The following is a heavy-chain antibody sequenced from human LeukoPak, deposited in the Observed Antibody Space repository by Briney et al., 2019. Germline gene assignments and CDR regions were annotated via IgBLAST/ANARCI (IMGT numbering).Heavy chain of an antibody. CDR1: GASISSSY. CDR2: IYYNGNT. Sequence: PSETLSLTCTVSGASISSSYWSWVRQPPGKRLEWIGFIYYNGNTNSNPSLKSRVTISVDTSKNQFSLKLSSVIAADTAVYYCARDRSIAARPDTWYFDLWGRGTLVTVSS. D-gene: IGHD6-6*01. J-gene: IGHJ2*01. V-gene: IGHV4-59*01. CDR3: ARDRSIAARPDTWYFDL.